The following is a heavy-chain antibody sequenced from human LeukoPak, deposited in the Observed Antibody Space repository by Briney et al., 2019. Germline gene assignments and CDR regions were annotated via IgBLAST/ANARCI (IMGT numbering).Heavy chain of an antibody. CDR2: ISYDGSNK. CDR1: GFTFSSYG. V-gene: IGHV3-30*18. J-gene: IGHJ4*02. Sequence: PGGSLRLSCAASGFTFSSYGMHWVRQAPGKWLEWVAVISYDGSNKYYADSVKGRFTISRDNSKNTLYLQMNSLRAEDTAVYYCAKDPWGYCSGGSCFFFDYWGQGTLVTVSS. D-gene: IGHD2-15*01. CDR3: AKDPWGYCSGGSCFFFDY.